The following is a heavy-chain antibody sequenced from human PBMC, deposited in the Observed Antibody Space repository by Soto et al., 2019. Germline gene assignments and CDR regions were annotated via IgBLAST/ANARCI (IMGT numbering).Heavy chain of an antibody. CDR1: GGSIISHY. CDR2: IYYSGST. D-gene: IGHD3-22*01. V-gene: IGHV4-59*08. J-gene: IGHJ4*02. Sequence: SQTLPLTRTVSGGSIISHYWSWIRQPPGKGLEWIGYIYYSGSTNYNPSLKSRVTISVDTSKNQFSLKLSSVTAADTAVYYFARQSYYYDSSGYPLDYWGQGTLVTVSS. CDR3: ARQSYYYDSSGYPLDY.